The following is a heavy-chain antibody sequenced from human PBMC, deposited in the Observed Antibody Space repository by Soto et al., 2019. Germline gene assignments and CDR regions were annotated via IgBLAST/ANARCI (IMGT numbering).Heavy chain of an antibody. V-gene: IGHV6-1*01. CDR1: GDSVSSNSAA. CDR2: TYVRSKWYT. Sequence: SQTLSLTCAISGDSVSSNSAAWNWIRQSSSRGLEWLGRTYVRSKWYTGYAPSVKSRITISPDTSKNQFSLQLTSVTPDDTAVYYCTDLDMQYWGQGTLVTVSS. D-gene: IGHD2-15*01. CDR3: TDLDMQY. J-gene: IGHJ4*01.